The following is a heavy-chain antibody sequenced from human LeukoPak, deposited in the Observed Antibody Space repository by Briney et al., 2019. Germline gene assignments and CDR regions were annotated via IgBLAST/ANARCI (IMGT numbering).Heavy chain of an antibody. Sequence: SETLSLTCTVSGGSISSYYWSWIRQPPGKGLEWIGYIYYSGSTNYNPSLKSRVTISVDTSKNQFSLKLSSVTAADTAVYYCARDHAPSSDYYYYYYMDVWGKGTTVTISS. V-gene: IGHV4-59*12. CDR3: ARDHAPSSDYYYYYYMDV. CDR1: GGSISSYY. D-gene: IGHD6-6*01. CDR2: IYYSGST. J-gene: IGHJ6*03.